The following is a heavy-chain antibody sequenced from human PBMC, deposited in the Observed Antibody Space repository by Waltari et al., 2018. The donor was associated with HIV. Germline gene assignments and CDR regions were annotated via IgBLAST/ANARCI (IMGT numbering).Heavy chain of an antibody. D-gene: IGHD2-2*01. CDR1: GGTFSSYA. J-gene: IGHJ4*02. V-gene: IGHV1-69*06. Sequence: QVQLVQSGAEVKKPGSSVKVSCKASGGTFSSYAISWVRQAPGQGLKWMGGISPIVGTANDAQKFQGRVTITADKSTSTAYMELSSLRSEDTAVYYCARDSCSSTSCYQKSVFDYWGQGTLVTVSS. CDR2: ISPIVGTA. CDR3: ARDSCSSTSCYQKSVFDY.